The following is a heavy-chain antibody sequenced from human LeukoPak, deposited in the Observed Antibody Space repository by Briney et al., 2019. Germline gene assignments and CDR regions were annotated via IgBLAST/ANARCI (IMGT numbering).Heavy chain of an antibody. V-gene: IGHV3-7*04. D-gene: IGHD5-18*01. CDR1: GFTFSTYW. CDR3: ARITWIQLWHDFDY. J-gene: IGHJ4*02. CDR2: IKPDGGEK. Sequence: GGSLGLSCAASGFTFSTYWMTWFRQAPGKGLEWVANIKPDGGEKYYVDSVRGRFTVSRDNAENSLYLQMNILRAEDTAVYYCARITWIQLWHDFDYWGQGALVTVSS.